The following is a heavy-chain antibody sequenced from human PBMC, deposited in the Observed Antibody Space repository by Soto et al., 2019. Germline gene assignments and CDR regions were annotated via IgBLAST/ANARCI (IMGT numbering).Heavy chain of an antibody. CDR3: ATAGNYDSSGRDF. D-gene: IGHD3-22*01. CDR1: GFIFNNYA. V-gene: IGHV1-18*04. J-gene: IGHJ4*02. CDR2: ISANSGNT. Sequence: ASVKVSCKAFGFIFNNYAISWVRQAPGQGLEWMGWISANSGNTNYAQKLQGRVTMTTDTSTSTAYMGLRSLRSDDTAVYYCATAGNYDSSGRDFWGQGTLVTVSS.